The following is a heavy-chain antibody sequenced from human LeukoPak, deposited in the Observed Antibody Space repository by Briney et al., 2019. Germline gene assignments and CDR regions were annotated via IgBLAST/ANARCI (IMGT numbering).Heavy chain of an antibody. V-gene: IGHV3-30-3*01. D-gene: IGHD2-2*02. J-gene: IGHJ6*02. CDR3: ARDGYCSSTSCYSYYYGMDV. CDR2: ISYDGSNK. Sequence: GGSLRLSRAASGFTFSSYAMRWVRQAPGKGLEWVAVISYDGSNKYYADSVKGRFTISRDNSKNTLYLQMNSLRAEDTAVYYCARDGYCSSTSCYSYYYGMDVWGQGTTVTVSS. CDR1: GFTFSSYA.